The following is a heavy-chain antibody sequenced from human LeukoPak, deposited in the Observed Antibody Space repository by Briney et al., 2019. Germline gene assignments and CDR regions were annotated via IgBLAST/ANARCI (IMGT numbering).Heavy chain of an antibody. CDR3: ARACNYYDSSGYYEGVWFDP. D-gene: IGHD3-22*01. CDR1: GGSISSGDYY. V-gene: IGHV4-30-4*01. Sequence: SETLSLTCTVSGGSISSGDYYRSWIRQPPGKGLEWIGCIYYSGSTYYNPSLKSRVTISVDTSKNQFSLKLSSVTAADTAVYYCARACNYYDSSGYYEGVWFDPWGQGTLVTVSS. J-gene: IGHJ5*02. CDR2: IYYSGST.